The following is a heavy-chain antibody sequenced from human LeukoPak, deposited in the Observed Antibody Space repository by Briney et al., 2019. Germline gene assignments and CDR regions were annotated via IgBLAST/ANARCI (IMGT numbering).Heavy chain of an antibody. J-gene: IGHJ4*02. D-gene: IGHD2-2*01. V-gene: IGHV4-59*01. Sequence: SETLSLTCTVSGGSISSYYWSWIRQPPGKGLEWIGYIYYSGSTNYNPSLKSRVTISVDTSKNRFSLKLSSVTAADTAVYYCARDPAYCSSTSCYARGYFDYWGQGTLVTVSS. CDR1: GGSISSYY. CDR3: ARDPAYCSSTSCYARGYFDY. CDR2: IYYSGST.